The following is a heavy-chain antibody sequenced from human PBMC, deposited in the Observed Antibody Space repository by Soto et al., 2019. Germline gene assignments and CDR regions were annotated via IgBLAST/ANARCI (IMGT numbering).Heavy chain of an antibody. V-gene: IGHV5-51*01. D-gene: IGHD3-22*01. CDR2: IFPSDSDT. CDR1: GGTFSSYA. CDR3: ARKDKSGYFNWFDP. J-gene: IGHJ5*02. Sequence: GASVKVSCKASGGTFSSYAISWVRQMPGKGLEWMGIIFPSDSDTRYSPSFQGQVTISADRSTSTVFLQWASLKASDTAVYFCARKDKSGYFNWFDPWGQGTLVTVSS.